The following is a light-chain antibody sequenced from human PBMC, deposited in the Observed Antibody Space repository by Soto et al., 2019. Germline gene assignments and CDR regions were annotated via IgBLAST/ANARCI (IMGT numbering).Light chain of an antibody. CDR3: QNHNSAPIT. CDR1: QGISNY. Sequence: DIQMTQSPSSLSASVGDRVTITCRASQGISNYLAWYQQKPGKLPKLLIYAASTLQSGVPSRFSGSRSGTDFTLTISSLQPEDVASYYCQNHNSAPITFGQGTRLEIK. CDR2: AAS. V-gene: IGKV1-27*01. J-gene: IGKJ5*01.